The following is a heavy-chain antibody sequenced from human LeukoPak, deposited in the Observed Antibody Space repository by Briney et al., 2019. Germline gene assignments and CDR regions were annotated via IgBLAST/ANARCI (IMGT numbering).Heavy chain of an antibody. J-gene: IGHJ3*02. Sequence: PGGSLRLSCAVSGFTFNNAWMSWVRQGPGKGLEWVGRINYKTNGGTADYAAPVKGRFTISRDDSQDTVYLQMNSLNTEDTAVYYCAKDRPPYSNYKFDAFDIWGQGTMVTVSS. CDR3: AKDRPPYSNYKFDAFDI. D-gene: IGHD4-11*01. V-gene: IGHV3-15*01. CDR2: INYKTNGGTA. CDR1: GFTFNNAW.